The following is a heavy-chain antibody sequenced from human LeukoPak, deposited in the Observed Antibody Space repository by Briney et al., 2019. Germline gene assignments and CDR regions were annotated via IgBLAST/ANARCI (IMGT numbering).Heavy chain of an antibody. CDR2: MNPNSGNT. Sequence: RALVKVSCKASGYTFTSYDINWVRQATGQGLEWMGWMNPNSGNTGYAQKFQGRVTITRNTSISTAYMELSSLRSEDTAVYYCARGRGDEALFDYWGQGTLVTVSS. D-gene: IGHD3-10*01. CDR1: GYTFTSYD. J-gene: IGHJ4*02. CDR3: ARGRGDEALFDY. V-gene: IGHV1-8*03.